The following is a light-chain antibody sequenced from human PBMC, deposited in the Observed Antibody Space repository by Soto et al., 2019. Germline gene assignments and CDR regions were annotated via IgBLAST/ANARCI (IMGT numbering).Light chain of an antibody. CDR1: QSISTN. Sequence: EIVMTQSPATLPVSPGERVTLSCTASQSISTNLAWYQHKPGQAPRLLIYGASTRPTGIPARFSGSGSGTEFTLTISSLQSEDFAVYYCQQYKKWPQFTFGQGTKLEIK. CDR3: QQYKKWPQFT. CDR2: GAS. V-gene: IGKV3-15*01. J-gene: IGKJ2*01.